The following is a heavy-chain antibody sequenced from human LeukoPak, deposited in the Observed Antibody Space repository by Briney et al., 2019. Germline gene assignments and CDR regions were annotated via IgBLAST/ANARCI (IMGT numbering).Heavy chain of an antibody. CDR1: GGTFSSYA. CDR2: IIPIFGTA. J-gene: IGHJ4*02. D-gene: IGHD3-16*02. Sequence: SVKVSCKASGGTFSSYAISWVRQAPGQGLEWMGRIIPIFGTANYAQKFQGRVTITTDESTSTAYMELSSLRSEDTAVYYCARPRIARPSHYCFDYWGQGTLVTVSS. V-gene: IGHV1-69*05. CDR3: ARPRIARPSHYCFDY.